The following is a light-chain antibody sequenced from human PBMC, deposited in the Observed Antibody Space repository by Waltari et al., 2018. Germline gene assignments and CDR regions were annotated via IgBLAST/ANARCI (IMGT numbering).Light chain of an antibody. Sequence: DIVMTQSPDSLAVSLGERATINCKSSQSVLYSSNNKDYLAWFQQKPGHTPKLIISCASTRESGVPGRFSGSGSGTDFTLTCISLRAEDVAVYYCQQYYSTVRTFGQGTKVEIK. V-gene: IGKV4-1*01. CDR1: QSVLYSSNNKDY. J-gene: IGKJ1*01. CDR3: QQYYSTVRT. CDR2: CAS.